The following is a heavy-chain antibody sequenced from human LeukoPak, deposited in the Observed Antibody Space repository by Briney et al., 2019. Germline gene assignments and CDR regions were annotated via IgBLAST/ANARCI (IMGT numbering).Heavy chain of an antibody. D-gene: IGHD6-13*01. Sequence: PSETLSLTCTVSGGSISSYYWSWIRQPPGKGLEWIGYIYSSGSTNYNPSLKSRVTISVDTSKNQFSLKLSSVTAADTAVYYCARGPPRRSSIAAAGRRKGNWFDPWGQGTLVTVSS. CDR2: IYSSGST. CDR3: ARGPPRRSSIAAAGRRKGNWFDP. V-gene: IGHV4-4*09. J-gene: IGHJ5*02. CDR1: GGSISSYY.